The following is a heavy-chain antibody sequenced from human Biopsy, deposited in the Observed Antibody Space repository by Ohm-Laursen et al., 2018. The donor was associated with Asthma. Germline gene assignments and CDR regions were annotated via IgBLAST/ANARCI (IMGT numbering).Heavy chain of an antibody. CDR1: YGSITSGGYY. CDR2: IYYSGST. J-gene: IGHJ4*02. Sequence: SETLSLTCTVSYGSITSGGYYWTWIRQNPGKGPEWIGFIYYSGSTYYNPSLKSRVSISIDTSKNQFSLKLSSVTAADTAVYYCARAQDYYDSRGYYRSFDYWGQGTLVTVSS. D-gene: IGHD3-22*01. V-gene: IGHV4-31*02. CDR3: ARAQDYYDSRGYYRSFDY.